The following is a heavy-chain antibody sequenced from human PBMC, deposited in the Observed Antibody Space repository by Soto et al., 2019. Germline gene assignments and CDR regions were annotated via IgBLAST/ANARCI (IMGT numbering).Heavy chain of an antibody. D-gene: IGHD3-10*01. V-gene: IGHV1-69*13. CDR1: GGTFSSYA. J-gene: IGHJ5*02. CDR2: MIPIFGTA. CDR3: ARRVVKYYYGSGSANWFDP. Sequence: RGSVKGYLKASGGTFSSYAISLVRQAPGQGLEWMGGMIPIFGTANYSQKFHGRVTITADESTSTVYMELSSLRSEDTAVYYCARRVVKYYYGSGSANWFDPWGQGTMVTVSS.